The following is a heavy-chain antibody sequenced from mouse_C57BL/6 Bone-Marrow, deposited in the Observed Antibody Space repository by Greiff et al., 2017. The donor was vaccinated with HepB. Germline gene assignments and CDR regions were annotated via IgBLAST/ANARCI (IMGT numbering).Heavy chain of an antibody. V-gene: IGHV2-2*01. CDR3: ARNQALYDYQFAY. D-gene: IGHD2-4*01. J-gene: IGHJ3*01. CDR1: GFSLTSYG. Sequence: QVQLKQSGPGLVQPSQSLSITCTVSGFSLTSYGVHWVRQSPGKGLEWLGGIWSGGSTDYNAAFISRLSISKDNSKSQVFFKMNSLQADDTAIYYCARNQALYDYQFAYWGQGTLVTVSA. CDR2: IWSGGST.